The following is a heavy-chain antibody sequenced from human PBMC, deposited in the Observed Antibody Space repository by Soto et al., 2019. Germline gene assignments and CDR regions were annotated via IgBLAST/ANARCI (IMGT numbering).Heavy chain of an antibody. CDR3: ASPGIEADAPWNPLDY. J-gene: IGHJ4*02. CDR1: GYSFTSYW. D-gene: IGHD6-13*01. CDR2: IYPGDSDT. V-gene: IGHV5-51*01. Sequence: GESLKISCKGSGYSFTSYWIGWVRQMPGKGLEWMGIIYPGDSDTRYSPSFQGQVTISADKSISTAYLQWSSLKASDTAMYYCASPGIEADAPWNPLDYWGQGTLVTVSS.